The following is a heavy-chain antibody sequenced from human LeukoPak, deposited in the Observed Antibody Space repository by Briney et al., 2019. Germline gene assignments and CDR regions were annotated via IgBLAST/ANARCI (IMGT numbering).Heavy chain of an antibody. J-gene: IGHJ4*02. D-gene: IGHD1-14*01. Sequence: SETLSLTCTVSGGSISSYYWSWIRQPAGKGLEWIGRIYTSGSTNYNPSLKSRVTMSVDTSENRFSLNLTSVTAADTAVYYCARGVWHLGKPFWGQGNLVTVSS. CDR1: GGSISSYY. CDR3: ARGVWHLGKPF. V-gene: IGHV4-4*07. CDR2: IYTSGST.